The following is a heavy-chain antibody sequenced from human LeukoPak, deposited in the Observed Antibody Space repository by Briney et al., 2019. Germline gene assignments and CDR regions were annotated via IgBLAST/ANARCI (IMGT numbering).Heavy chain of an antibody. J-gene: IGHJ3*01. V-gene: IGHV3-23*01. CDR3: ARGVAVAAFSAFDV. Sequence: GGSLRLSCAASGFTFSSCAMSWVRQAPGKGLEWVSAISTSGGRTFYADSVKGRFTISRDNSKNTLYLQMNSLKAEDTAMYYCARGVAVAAFSAFDVWGQGTMVTVSS. D-gene: IGHD6-19*01. CDR2: ISTSGGRT. CDR1: GFTFSSCA.